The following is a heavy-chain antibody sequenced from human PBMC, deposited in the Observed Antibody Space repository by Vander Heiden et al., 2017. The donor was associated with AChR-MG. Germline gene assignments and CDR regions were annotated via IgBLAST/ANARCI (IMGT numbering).Heavy chain of an antibody. V-gene: IGHV5-51*01. CDR1: GYRFSSYW. Sequence: EVQLVQSGAEEKKPGESLKISCKGSGYRFSSYWIGWLRQMPGKGLEWMGIIYPGDSETRYSPSFQGQVTISADKSISTAYLQWSSLKASETAMYYCARLLGKVIRPTGPRYFDYWGQGTLVTVSS. J-gene: IGHJ4*02. CDR3: ARLLGKVIRPTGPRYFDY. D-gene: IGHD3-16*02. CDR2: IYPGDSET.